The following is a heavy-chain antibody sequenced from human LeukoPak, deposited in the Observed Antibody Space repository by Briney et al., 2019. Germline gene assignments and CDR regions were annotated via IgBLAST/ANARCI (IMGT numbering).Heavy chain of an antibody. CDR2: IGTAGDT. CDR1: GFTSSDYD. V-gene: IGHV3-13*01. Sequence: GGSLRLSCAASGFTSSDYDMHWVRQATGKGLEWVSAIGTAGDTYYTGSVKGRFTISRENAKNSLYLQMNSLRAGDTAVYYCARVAKERVGGVYYFDYWGQGTLVTVSS. CDR3: ARVAKERVGGVYYFDY. J-gene: IGHJ4*02. D-gene: IGHD1-1*01.